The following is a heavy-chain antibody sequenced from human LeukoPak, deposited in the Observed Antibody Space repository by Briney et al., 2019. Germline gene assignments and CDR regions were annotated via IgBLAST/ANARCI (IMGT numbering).Heavy chain of an antibody. V-gene: IGHV1-3*01. CDR1: GDTFTSYA. CDR2: INAGNGNT. Sequence: ASVKVSCKASGDTFTSYAMHWVRQAPGQRLEWMGWINAGNGNTKYSQKFQGRVTITRDTSASTAYMELSSLRSEDTAVYYCARDYSSPIAVAGGDYWGQGTLVTVSS. J-gene: IGHJ4*02. D-gene: IGHD6-19*01. CDR3: ARDYSSPIAVAGGDY.